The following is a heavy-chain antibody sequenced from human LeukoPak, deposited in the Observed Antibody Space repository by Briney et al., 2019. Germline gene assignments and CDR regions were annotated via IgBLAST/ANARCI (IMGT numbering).Heavy chain of an antibody. Sequence: GASVKVSCKASGYTFTSYDINWVRQATGQGLEWMGWMNPNSGNTGYAQKFQGRVTMTRNTSISTAYMELSSLRSEDTAFYYCARVQSSGGGTYYYPYWGQGTLVTVSS. V-gene: IGHV1-8*01. D-gene: IGHD2-15*01. CDR2: MNPNSGNT. CDR1: GYTFTSYD. CDR3: ARVQSSGGGTYYYPY. J-gene: IGHJ4*02.